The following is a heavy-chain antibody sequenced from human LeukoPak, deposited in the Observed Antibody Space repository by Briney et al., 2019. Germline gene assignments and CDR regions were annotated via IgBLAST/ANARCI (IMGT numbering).Heavy chain of an antibody. CDR1: GASINSGMSY. CDR3: AREWDFMDV. CDR2: IYTSGGT. Sequence: SQTLSLTCSVSGASINSGMSYWSWIRQSAGKGLEWIGRIYTSGGTSYSPSFKSRVTISLDTSKNHFPLNLSSVTAADTAVYYCAREWDFMDVWGQGTTVIVSS. J-gene: IGHJ6*02. V-gene: IGHV4-61*02. D-gene: IGHD1-26*01.